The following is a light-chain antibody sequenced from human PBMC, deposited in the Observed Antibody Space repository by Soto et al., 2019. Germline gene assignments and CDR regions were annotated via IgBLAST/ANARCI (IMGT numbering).Light chain of an antibody. J-gene: IGKJ3*01. Sequence: EIVLTQSPGTLSLSTGERLTLSCRASQSVTNSYLAWYQHKPGQAPRLLIYGGSTKATGTPDRFSGSGSGTDFTLTIIRLEPEDFAVYYCQQYGSSPFTFGPGTKVDIK. V-gene: IGKV3-20*01. CDR1: QSVTNSY. CDR2: GGS. CDR3: QQYGSSPFT.